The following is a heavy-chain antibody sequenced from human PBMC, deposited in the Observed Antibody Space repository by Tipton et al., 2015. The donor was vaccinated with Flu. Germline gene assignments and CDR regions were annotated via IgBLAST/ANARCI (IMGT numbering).Heavy chain of an antibody. D-gene: IGHD1-26*01. V-gene: IGHV1-18*01. CDR1: GYMFTGYG. CDR3: ARDDSGNSPPAAY. J-gene: IGHJ4*02. Sequence: QLVQSGPEVKKPGASVKVSCKASGYMFTGYGITWVRQAPGQGLESTGWISGYNGRTKYSEKFQGRVTFTTDTSTSTVYMDLRSLTSDDTALYYCARDDSGNSPPAAYWGQGTLVIV. CDR2: ISGYNGRT.